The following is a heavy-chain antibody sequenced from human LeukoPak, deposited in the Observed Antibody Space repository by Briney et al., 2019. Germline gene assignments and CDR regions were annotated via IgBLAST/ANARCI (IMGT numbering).Heavy chain of an antibody. V-gene: IGHV4-34*01. Sequence: SETLSLTCGVYGGSFSGYYWSWIRQPPGKGLEWIGEINHSGSTNYNPSPKSRVTISVDTSKNQFSRKLSSVTAADTAVYYCARVVSGITIFGVVIAHFDYWGQGTLVTVCS. D-gene: IGHD3-3*01. CDR2: INHSGST. J-gene: IGHJ4*02. CDR1: GGSFSGYY. CDR3: ARVVSGITIFGVVIAHFDY.